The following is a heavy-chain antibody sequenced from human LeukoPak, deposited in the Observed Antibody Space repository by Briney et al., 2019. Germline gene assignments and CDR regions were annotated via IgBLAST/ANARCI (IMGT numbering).Heavy chain of an antibody. D-gene: IGHD6-19*01. V-gene: IGHV3-23*01. Sequence: GGSLRLSCAASGFTFSSYAMSGVRQAPGKGLEWVSAISGSGGSTYYADSVKGRFTISRDNSKNTLYLQMNSLRAEDTAVYYCARDLSLSVADDYWGQGTLVTVSS. CDR3: ARDLSLSVADDY. J-gene: IGHJ4*02. CDR1: GFTFSSYA. CDR2: ISGSGGST.